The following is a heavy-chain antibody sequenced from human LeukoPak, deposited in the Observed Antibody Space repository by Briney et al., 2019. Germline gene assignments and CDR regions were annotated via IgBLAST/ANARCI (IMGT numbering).Heavy chain of an antibody. Sequence: PGGSLRLSCAASGFTFSSYAMSWVRQAPGKGLEWVSAISGSGGSTYYADSVKGRFTISRDNSKNTLYPQMNSLRAEDTAVYYCAKGNRRYDFWSGYYAGSQYYGMDVWGQGTTVTVFS. D-gene: IGHD3-3*01. CDR2: ISGSGGST. CDR1: GFTFSSYA. V-gene: IGHV3-23*01. CDR3: AKGNRRYDFWSGYYAGSQYYGMDV. J-gene: IGHJ6*02.